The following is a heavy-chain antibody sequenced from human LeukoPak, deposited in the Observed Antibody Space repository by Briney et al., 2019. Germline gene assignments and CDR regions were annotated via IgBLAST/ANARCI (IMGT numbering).Heavy chain of an antibody. V-gene: IGHV3-66*01. CDR3: ARDSDYSGSYHAAFDI. Sequence: PGGSLRLSCAASGFTVSSNYMSWVRQAPGKGPEWVSVIYSGGSTYYADSVKGRFTISRDNSKNTLYLQMNSLRAEDTAVYYCARDSDYSGSYHAAFDIWGQGTMVTVSS. CDR1: GFTVSSNY. CDR2: IYSGGST. J-gene: IGHJ3*02. D-gene: IGHD1-26*01.